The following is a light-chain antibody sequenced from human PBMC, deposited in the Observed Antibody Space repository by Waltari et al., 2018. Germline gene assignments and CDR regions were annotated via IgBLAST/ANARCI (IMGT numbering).Light chain of an antibody. CDR1: QSISTK. J-gene: IGKJ2*01. Sequence: EIVMTQSPATLSVSPGERATLPCRASQSISTKLAWYQQKPGQAPRLLIFGAFYRATGTPSRFSGSGSGTEFTLTISNLQSEDFATYYCQRYNDRPPYTFGQGTKLEI. CDR2: GAF. V-gene: IGKV3-15*01. CDR3: QRYNDRPPYT.